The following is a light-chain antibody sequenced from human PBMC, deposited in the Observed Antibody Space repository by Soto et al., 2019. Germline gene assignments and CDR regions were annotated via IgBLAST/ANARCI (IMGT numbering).Light chain of an antibody. Sequence: IVMTQSPATLSVSPGERATLSCRASETVRSNVAWFQQKPGQAPRLLIFGASTRATGIPTRFTGSGSGTECTLTIDSLQSEDFAVYYCQQYYNWPPYTFGQGTKLEIK. CDR1: ETVRSN. CDR3: QQYYNWPPYT. CDR2: GAS. V-gene: IGKV3-15*01. J-gene: IGKJ2*01.